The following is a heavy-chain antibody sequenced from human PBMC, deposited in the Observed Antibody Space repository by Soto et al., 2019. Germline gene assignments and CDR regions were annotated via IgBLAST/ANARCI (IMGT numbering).Heavy chain of an antibody. V-gene: IGHV3-48*02. Sequence: EVQLVESGGGLEQPGGSLRLSCAASGFPFSIYSMNWVRQAPGKGLEWFSYITSDTITIKYADSVKGRFTISRDNAKNSLYLQINSLRDEDTAVYFCALSFEAHFHYCGHGTVVTVSS. J-gene: IGHJ4*01. CDR3: ALSFEAHFHY. CDR2: ITSDTITI. CDR1: GFPFSIYS.